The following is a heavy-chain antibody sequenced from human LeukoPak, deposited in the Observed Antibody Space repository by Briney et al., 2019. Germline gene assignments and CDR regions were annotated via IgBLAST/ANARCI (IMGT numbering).Heavy chain of an antibody. CDR1: GYTFTTYW. J-gene: IGHJ4*02. CDR2: IYPGDSDT. D-gene: IGHD2/OR15-2a*01. V-gene: IGHV5-51*01. Sequence: PGESLKISCNGSGYTFTTYWIGWVRQMPGKGLEWMGIIYPGDSDTRYSPSFQGQVTISADKSITTAYLQWSSLKASDTAMYYCARVMTTLTGFDFWGQGTLVTVSS. CDR3: ARVMTTLTGFDF.